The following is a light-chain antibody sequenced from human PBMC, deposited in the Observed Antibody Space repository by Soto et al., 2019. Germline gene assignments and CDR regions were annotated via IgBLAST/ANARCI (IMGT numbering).Light chain of an antibody. Sequence: QSVLTQPASVSGSPGQSVTISCTGTSSDVGGHYFVSWYQHHPGKAPKLIISDVSNRPSGVSNRFSGSKSGNTASLTISGLQAEDEADYSCSSYTSTSVLEVFGTGTKLTVL. CDR2: DVS. V-gene: IGLV2-14*03. CDR1: SSDVGGHYF. J-gene: IGLJ1*01. CDR3: SSYTSTSVLEV.